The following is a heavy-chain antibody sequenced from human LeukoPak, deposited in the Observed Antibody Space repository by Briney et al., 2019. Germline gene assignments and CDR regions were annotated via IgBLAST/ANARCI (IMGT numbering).Heavy chain of an antibody. CDR2: ISPNSGGT. D-gene: IGHD2-15*01. CDR1: GYTFTGYY. CDR3: ARDPRYCSGGSCYSYWFDP. J-gene: IGHJ5*02. Sequence: ASVKVSCKASGYTFTGYYMHWVRQAPGQGLEWMGWISPNSGGTNYAQKFQGRVTMTRDTSISTAYMELSRLRSDDTAVYYCARDPRYCSGGSCYSYWFDPWGQGTLVTVSS. V-gene: IGHV1-2*02.